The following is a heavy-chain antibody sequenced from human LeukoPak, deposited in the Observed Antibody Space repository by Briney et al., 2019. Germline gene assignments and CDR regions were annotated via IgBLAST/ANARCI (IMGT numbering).Heavy chain of an antibody. D-gene: IGHD2-8*01. J-gene: IGHJ4*02. CDR3: AKAIQCTY. V-gene: IGHV3-23*01. CDR1: GLTFSSSA. Sequence: PGGSLRLSCAASGLTFSSSAMTWVRQAPGKGLEWVSLIIGRGANTYYADSVKGRFTISRDNSKNTLYLQMNSPRAEDTAVYHCAKAIQCTYWGQGTLVTPSA. CDR2: IIGRGANT.